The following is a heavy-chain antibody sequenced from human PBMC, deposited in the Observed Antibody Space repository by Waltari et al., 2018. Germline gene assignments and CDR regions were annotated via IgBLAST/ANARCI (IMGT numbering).Heavy chain of an antibody. J-gene: IGHJ4*02. Sequence: EVQLVESGGGLIQPGGSLRLSCAASGFTVSSNYINWVRQAPGKGLGWVSIIYSGGSTYYADAVKGRFTISRHNSKNTRCLQMNSLRAEDTAVYYCASGGGCSGGGCSGGTGYFEYWGQGTLVTVSS. CDR2: IYSGGST. CDR1: GFTVSSNY. CDR3: ASGGGCSGGGCSGGTGYFEY. V-gene: IGHV3-53*01. D-gene: IGHD2-15*01.